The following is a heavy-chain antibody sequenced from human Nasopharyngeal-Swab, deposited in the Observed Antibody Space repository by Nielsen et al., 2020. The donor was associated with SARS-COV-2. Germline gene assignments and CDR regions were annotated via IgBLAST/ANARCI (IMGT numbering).Heavy chain of an antibody. V-gene: IGHV3-7*01. CDR2: IKQGGNAQ. Sequence: GESLKISCAASGFTFSNYWMSWVRQAPGKGLEWVAHIKQGGNAQYYVDSVKGRFTISRDNAKNSLSLQMNSLRAEDTAVYYCARYCSTTSCPRGFDYWGQGTLVTVSS. D-gene: IGHD2-2*01. CDR3: ARYCSTTSCPRGFDY. J-gene: IGHJ4*02. CDR1: GFTFSNYW.